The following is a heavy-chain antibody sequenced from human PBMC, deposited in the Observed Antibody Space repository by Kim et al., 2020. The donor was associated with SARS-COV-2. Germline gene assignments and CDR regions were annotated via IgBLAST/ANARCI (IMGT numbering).Heavy chain of an antibody. CDR1: RFTFSNAW. J-gene: IGHJ3*02. D-gene: IGHD6-19*01. CDR3: TTFPVRGLSAFDI. CDR2: IKSKTDGGTT. Sequence: GGSLRLSCAASRFTFSNAWMSWVRQAPGKGLEWVGRIKSKTDGGTTDYAAPVKGRFTISRDDSKTTLYLQMISLQTEDTAVYYCTTFPVRGLSAFDIWGQGTMVTVSS. V-gene: IGHV3-15*01.